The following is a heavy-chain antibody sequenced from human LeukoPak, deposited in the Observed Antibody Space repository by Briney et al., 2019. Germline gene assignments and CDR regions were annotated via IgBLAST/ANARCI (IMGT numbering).Heavy chain of an antibody. D-gene: IGHD1-26*01. CDR2: FDPEDGET. CDR1: GYTLTELS. J-gene: IGHJ4*02. CDR3: ATGHPSGSYSFDY. V-gene: IGHV1-24*01. Sequence: ASVKVSCKVSGYTLTELSMHWVRRAPGKGLEWMGGFDPEDGETIYAQKFQGRVTMTEDTSTDTAYMELSSLRSEDTAVYYCATGHPSGSYSFDYWGQGTLVTVSS.